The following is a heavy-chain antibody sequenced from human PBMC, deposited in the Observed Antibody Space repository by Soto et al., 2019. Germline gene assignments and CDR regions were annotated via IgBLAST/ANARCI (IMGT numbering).Heavy chain of an antibody. CDR1: GFTLTELS. V-gene: IGHV1-24*01. Sequence: ASVKVSCKVSGFTLTELSIHWVRQAPGKGLEWMGGFDPEDGETIYAQKFQGRVTMTEDTSTDTAYMDLSSLRSEDTAVYYCAATYTVATITIDYWGQGTLVTVSS. CDR3: AATYTVATITIDY. J-gene: IGHJ4*02. CDR2: FDPEDGET. D-gene: IGHD5-12*01.